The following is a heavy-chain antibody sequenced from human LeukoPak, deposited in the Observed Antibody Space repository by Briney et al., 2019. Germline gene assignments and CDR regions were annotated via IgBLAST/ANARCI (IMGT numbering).Heavy chain of an antibody. V-gene: IGHV3-7*01. CDR1: GFTISTFW. CDR3: ARAEVVVVPGDYYYGMDV. J-gene: IGHJ6*02. Sequence: GGSLRLSCAASGFTISTFWMSWVRQAPGKGLEWVANIKQDGSEKYHVDSVNGRFTISRDNAKNSLYLQMNSLRAEDTAVYYCARAEVVVVPGDYYYGMDVWGQGTTVTVSS. D-gene: IGHD2-2*01. CDR2: IKQDGSEK.